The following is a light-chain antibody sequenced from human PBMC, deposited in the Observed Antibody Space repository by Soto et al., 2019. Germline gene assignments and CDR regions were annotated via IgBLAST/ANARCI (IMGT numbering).Light chain of an antibody. CDR3: HQLNSYPLT. V-gene: IGKV1-9*01. J-gene: IGKJ4*01. CDR1: QGISSY. Sequence: DIQLTQSPSFLSASVGDRVTITCRASQGISSYLAWYQQKPGKAPNLLIYAASSLQSGVPSRFSGSGSGTEFSLTISGLQPEDVASYYCHQLNSYPLTFGGGTNVEIK. CDR2: AAS.